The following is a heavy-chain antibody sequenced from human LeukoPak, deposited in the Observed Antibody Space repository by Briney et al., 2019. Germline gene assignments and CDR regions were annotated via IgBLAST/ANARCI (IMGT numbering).Heavy chain of an antibody. V-gene: IGHV3-30*04. CDR1: GFTFSSYA. CDR2: ISYDGSNK. Sequence: TGGSLRLSCAASGFTFSSYAMHWVRQAPGKGLEWVALISYDGSNKYYADSVKGRFTISRDNSKNTLYVQMNSLRAEDTAVYYCARSGESYSNYYFDYWGQGTLVTVSS. D-gene: IGHD4-11*01. J-gene: IGHJ4*02. CDR3: ARSGESYSNYYFDY.